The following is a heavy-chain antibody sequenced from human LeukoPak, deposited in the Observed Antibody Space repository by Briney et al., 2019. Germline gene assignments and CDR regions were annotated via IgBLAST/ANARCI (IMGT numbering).Heavy chain of an antibody. CDR3: AKDRTYYYDSSGDDAFDI. D-gene: IGHD3-22*01. CDR1: GFTFSSYG. Sequence: GGSLRLSCAASGFTFSSYGMHWVRQAPGKGLEWVAFIRYDGSNKYYADSVKGRFTISRDNSKNTLYLQMNSLRAEDTAVYYCAKDRTYYYDSSGDDAFDICGQGTMVTVSS. V-gene: IGHV3-30*02. J-gene: IGHJ3*02. CDR2: IRYDGSNK.